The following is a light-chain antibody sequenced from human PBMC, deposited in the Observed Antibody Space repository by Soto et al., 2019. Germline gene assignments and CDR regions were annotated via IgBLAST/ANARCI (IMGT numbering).Light chain of an antibody. V-gene: IGLV2-14*01. CDR2: EVS. J-gene: IGLJ3*02. Sequence: QSALTQPASVSGSPGQSITISCTGTSSDVGAYDYVSWFQQNPGKAPKLIISEVSDRPSGVSNRFSGSKSGNTASLTISGLQAEDAADYFCSSYTTTNTLWVFGGGTKLTVL. CDR3: SSYTTTNTLWV. CDR1: SSDVGAYDY.